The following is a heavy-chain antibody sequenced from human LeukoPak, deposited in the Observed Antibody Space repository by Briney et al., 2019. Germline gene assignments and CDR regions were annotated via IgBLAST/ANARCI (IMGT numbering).Heavy chain of an antibody. CDR2: ISYEGSKT. V-gene: IGHV3-30*04. J-gene: IGHJ6*04. Sequence: QPGGSLRLSCAASGFTFSSYAMHWVRQAPGKGLEWVAVISYEGSKTYYADSVKGRFTISRDNSKNTLYLQMTSLKAEDTAVYYCAKAGNVVVVPAPWAGGMDVWGKGTTVTVSS. CDR3: AKAGNVVVVPAPWAGGMDV. D-gene: IGHD2-15*01. CDR1: GFTFSSYA.